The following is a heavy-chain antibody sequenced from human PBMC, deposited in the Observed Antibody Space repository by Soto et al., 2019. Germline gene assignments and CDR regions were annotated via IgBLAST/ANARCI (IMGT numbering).Heavy chain of an antibody. J-gene: IGHJ4*02. D-gene: IGHD3-10*01. CDR3: TTAESTPFDY. V-gene: IGHV3-15*01. CDR2: IKRKADGGTT. Sequence: NPGGSLRLSCAASGVTFSNAWMNWVRQAPGKGLEWVGRIKRKADGGTTDYAAPVKGRFTISRDDSKNTLYLQMNSLKTEDTAVYYCTTAESTPFDYWGQGTLVTVSS. CDR1: GVTFSNAW.